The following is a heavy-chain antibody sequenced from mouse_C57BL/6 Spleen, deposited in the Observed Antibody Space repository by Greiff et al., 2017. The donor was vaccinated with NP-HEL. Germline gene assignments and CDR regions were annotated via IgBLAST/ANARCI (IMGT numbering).Heavy chain of an antibody. Sequence: QVHVKQPGTELVKPGASVKLSCKASGYTFTSYWMHWVKQRPGQGLEWIGNINPSNGGTNYNEKFKSKATLTVDKSSSTAYMQLSSLTSEDSAVYYCARERTTVPLDYWGQGTTLTVSS. CDR2: INPSNGGT. V-gene: IGHV1-53*01. J-gene: IGHJ2*01. CDR1: GYTFTSYW. D-gene: IGHD1-1*01. CDR3: ARERTTVPLDY.